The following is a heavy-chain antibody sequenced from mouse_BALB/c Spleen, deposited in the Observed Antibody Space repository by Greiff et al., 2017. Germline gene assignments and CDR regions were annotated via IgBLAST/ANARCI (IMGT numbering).Heavy chain of an antibody. CDR2: ISSGSSTI. CDR3: GRDGVSSYGYFDY. CDR1: GFTFSSFG. D-gene: IGHD1-1*01. V-gene: IGHV5-17*02. J-gene: IGHJ2*01. Sequence: EVKLVESGGGLVQPGGSRKLSCAASGFTFSSFGMHWVRQAPEKGLEWVAYISSGSSTIYYADTVKGRFTISRDNPKNTLFLQMTSLRSEDTAMYYCGRDGVSSYGYFDYWGQGTTLTVSS.